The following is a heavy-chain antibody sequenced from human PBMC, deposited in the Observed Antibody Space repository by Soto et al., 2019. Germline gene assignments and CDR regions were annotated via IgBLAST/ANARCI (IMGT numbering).Heavy chain of an antibody. V-gene: IGHV1-69*13. CDR3: ARGGLFYYDSSGYYSRGFDP. CDR1: GGTFSSYA. D-gene: IGHD3-22*01. J-gene: IGHJ5*02. CDR2: IIPIFGTA. Sequence: SVKVSCKASGGTFSSYAISWVRQAPGQGLEWMGGIIPIFGTANYAQKFQGRVTITADESTSTAYMELSSLRSEDTAVYYCARGGLFYYDSSGYYSRGFDPWGQGTLVTVSS.